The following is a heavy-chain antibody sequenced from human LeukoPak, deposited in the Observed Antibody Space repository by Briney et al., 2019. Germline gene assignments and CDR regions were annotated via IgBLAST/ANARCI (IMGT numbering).Heavy chain of an antibody. CDR1: GFTFSSYW. CDR3: TSWGGIAVGYYMDV. CDR2: IRSKANGYAT. Sequence: GGSLRLSCAASGFTFSSYWMSWVRQASGKGLEWVGRIRSKANGYATAYAASVRGRFTISRDDSKNTAYLQMNSLKTEDTAVYYCTSWGGIAVGYYMDVWGKGTTVTVSS. J-gene: IGHJ6*03. D-gene: IGHD6-19*01. V-gene: IGHV3-73*01.